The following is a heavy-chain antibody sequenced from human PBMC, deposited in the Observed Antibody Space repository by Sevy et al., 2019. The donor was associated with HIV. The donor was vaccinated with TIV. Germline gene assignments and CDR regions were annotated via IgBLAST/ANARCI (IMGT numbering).Heavy chain of an antibody. V-gene: IGHV3-23*01. CDR2: IGGSGRST. Sequence: LSLTCAASGFTFNTYAMNWVRQAPGRGLEWVSSIGGSGRSTYYADSVEGRFTISRDNSKNTLYMQMNSLRVDDTAVYYCAKGYCNGGSCPRDYYYYGMDVWGQGTTVTVSS. D-gene: IGHD2-15*01. CDR1: GFTFNTYA. J-gene: IGHJ6*02. CDR3: AKGYCNGGSCPRDYYYYGMDV.